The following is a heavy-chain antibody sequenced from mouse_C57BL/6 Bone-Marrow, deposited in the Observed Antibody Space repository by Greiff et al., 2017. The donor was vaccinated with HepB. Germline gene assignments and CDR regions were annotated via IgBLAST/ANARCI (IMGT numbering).Heavy chain of an antibody. CDR1: GYTFTDYE. CDR3: THGVITTVVAPMDD. CDR2: IDPETGGT. D-gene: IGHD1-1*01. J-gene: IGHJ4*01. V-gene: IGHV1-15*01. Sequence: VQLQQSGAELVRPGASVTLSCKASGYTFTDYEMHWVKQTPVHGLEWIGAIDPETGGTAYNQKFKGKAILTADKSSSTAYMELLSLTSEDSSVYYWTHGVITTVVAPMDDWGQGTSVTVSS.